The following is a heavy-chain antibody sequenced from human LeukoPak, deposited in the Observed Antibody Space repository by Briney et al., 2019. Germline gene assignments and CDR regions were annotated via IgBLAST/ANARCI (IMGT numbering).Heavy chain of an antibody. D-gene: IGHD6-25*01. CDR1: GYSFTSYW. CDR2: IYPGDSDT. J-gene: IGHJ6*02. V-gene: IGHV5-51*01. Sequence: GESLKISCKGSGYSFTSYWIGWVLQMPGKGLEWMGIIYPGDSDTRYSPSFQGQVTISADKSISTAYLQWSSLKASDTAMYYCARGKSGIGTYYYSGMDVWGQGTTVTVSS. CDR3: ARGKSGIGTYYYSGMDV.